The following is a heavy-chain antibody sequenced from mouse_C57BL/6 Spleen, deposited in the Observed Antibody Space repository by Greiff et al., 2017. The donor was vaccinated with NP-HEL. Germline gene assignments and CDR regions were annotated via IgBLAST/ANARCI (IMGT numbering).Heavy chain of an antibody. CDR3: ARYYYSNYGYFDY. CDR1: GYTFTSYG. J-gene: IGHJ2*01. CDR2: IYPRSGNT. V-gene: IGHV1-81*01. Sequence: QVHVKQSGAELARPGASVKLSCKASGYTFTSYGISWVKQRTGQGLEWIGEIYPRSGNTYYNEKFKGKATLTADKSSSTAYMELRSLTSEDSAVYFCARYYYSNYGYFDYWGQGTTLTVSS. D-gene: IGHD2-5*01.